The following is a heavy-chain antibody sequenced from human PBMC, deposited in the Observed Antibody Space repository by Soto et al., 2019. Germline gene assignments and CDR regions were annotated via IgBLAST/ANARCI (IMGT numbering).Heavy chain of an antibody. CDR1: GFTFSSYN. V-gene: IGHV3-48*02. CDR2: ISRSSSAI. J-gene: IGHJ4*02. Sequence: GGSLRLSCAASGFTFSSYNMNWVRQAPGKGLEWVSYISRSSSAIHYADSVKGRFTISRDNAKNSLYLQMNSLRDEDTAVYYCAREYYDGGGYPIDYWGPGTLVTVSS. CDR3: AREYYDGGGYPIDY. D-gene: IGHD3-22*01.